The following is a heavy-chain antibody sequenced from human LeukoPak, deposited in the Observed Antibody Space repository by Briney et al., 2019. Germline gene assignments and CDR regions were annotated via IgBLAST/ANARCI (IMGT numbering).Heavy chain of an antibody. CDR1: GFTFRMYV. CDR2: IGSSSSFM. CDR3: AREDYSSGNPTIDN. D-gene: IGHD3-10*01. V-gene: IGHV3-21*01. J-gene: IGHJ4*02. Sequence: GGSLRLSCAASGFTFRMYVMKWVRQAPGKGLEWVSSIGSSSSFMYYADSVRGRFTISRDNAKNSLYLQMNSLRAEDAAVYYCAREDYSSGNPTIDNWGQGTLATVSS.